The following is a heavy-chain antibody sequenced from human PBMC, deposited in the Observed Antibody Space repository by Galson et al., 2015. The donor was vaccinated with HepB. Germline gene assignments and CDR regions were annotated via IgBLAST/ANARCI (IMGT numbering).Heavy chain of an antibody. V-gene: IGHV3-53*01. CDR2: ICSGGST. CDR1: GFTVSSNY. D-gene: IGHD3-10*01. J-gene: IGHJ3*02. Sequence: SLRLSCAASGFTVSSNYMSWVRQAPGKGLEWVSVICSGGSTYYADSEKRRFTNSRDDSKNTLYLQMNSLRAEDTAVYYCASPHYYDAFDIWGQGTMVTVSS. CDR3: ASPHYYDAFDI.